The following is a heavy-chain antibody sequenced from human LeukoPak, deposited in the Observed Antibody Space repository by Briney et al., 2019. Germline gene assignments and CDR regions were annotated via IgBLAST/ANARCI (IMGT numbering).Heavy chain of an antibody. D-gene: IGHD2-21*02. CDR2: IYHSGST. J-gene: IGHJ4*02. Sequence: SQTLSLTCAVSGGSISSGGYSWSWIRQPPGKGLEWIGYIYHSGSTYYNPSLKSRVTISVDTSKNQFSLKLSSVTAADTAVYYCARGPRYCGGDCYSYYFDYWGQGTLVTVSS. CDR1: GGSISSGGYS. V-gene: IGHV4-30-2*01. CDR3: ARGPRYCGGDCYSYYFDY.